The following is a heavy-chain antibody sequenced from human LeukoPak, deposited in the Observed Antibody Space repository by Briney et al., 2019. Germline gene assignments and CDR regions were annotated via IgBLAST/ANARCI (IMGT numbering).Heavy chain of an antibody. CDR1: GFTFSSYG. J-gene: IGHJ4*02. CDR2: ISYDGSNK. CDR3: AKAKPVYYYDSSGQHFDY. D-gene: IGHD3-22*01. V-gene: IGHV3-30*18. Sequence: GRSLRLSCAASGFTFSSYGMHWVRQAPGKGLEWAAVISYDGSNKYYADSVKGRFTISRDNSKNTLYLQMNSLRAEDTAVYYCAKAKPVYYYDSSGQHFDYWGQGTLVTVSS.